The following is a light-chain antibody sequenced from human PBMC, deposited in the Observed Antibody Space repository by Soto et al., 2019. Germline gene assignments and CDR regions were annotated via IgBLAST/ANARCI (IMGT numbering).Light chain of an antibody. J-gene: IGKJ4*01. CDR2: DAS. Sequence: EIVLTQSPGTLSLSPGERATLSCRASETVGNYLAWYQQKPGQAPRLVIFDASNRASGIPDRFSGRGSGTDFTLTISRLEVEDFALYYCQQYGRSLLTFGGGTKVEIK. CDR1: ETVGNY. CDR3: QQYGRSLLT. V-gene: IGKV3-20*01.